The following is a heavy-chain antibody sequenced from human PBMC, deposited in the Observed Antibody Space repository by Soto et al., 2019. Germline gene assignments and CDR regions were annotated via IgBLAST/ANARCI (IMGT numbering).Heavy chain of an antibody. CDR3: ARDSPPIGY. V-gene: IGHV3-48*01. J-gene: IGHJ4*02. CDR1: GFTFSSYS. CDR2: SSSSSRTI. Sequence: EVQLVESGGGLVQPGGALRLSCAASGFTFSSYSMNWVRQAPGKGLEWVSYSSSSSRTIYYADSVKGRFTISRDNAKNSLDLQMNSLRAEDTAVYYCARDSPPIGYWGQGTLVTVSS.